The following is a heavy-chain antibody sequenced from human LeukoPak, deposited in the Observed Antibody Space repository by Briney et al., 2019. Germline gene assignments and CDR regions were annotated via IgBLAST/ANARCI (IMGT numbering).Heavy chain of an antibody. CDR2: ISAYNGNT. Sequence: ASVKVSCKASGYTFTSYGISWVRQAPGQGREWMGWISAYNGNTNYAQKLQGRVTMTTDTSTSTAYMELRILRSDDTPVYYCATVRGAALDYWGQGTLVTVSS. J-gene: IGHJ4*02. CDR3: ATVRGAALDY. CDR1: GYTFTSYG. V-gene: IGHV1-18*01. D-gene: IGHD3-10*01.